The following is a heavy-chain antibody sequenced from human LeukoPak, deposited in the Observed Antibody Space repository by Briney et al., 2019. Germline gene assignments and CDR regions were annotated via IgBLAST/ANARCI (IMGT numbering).Heavy chain of an antibody. CDR3: GKTTTGYSSGRSPGWPVDY. Sequence: GGSLRLSCAASGFTFNSYAMYWVRQAPGKGLEWVGGIFRSGGSAHYADSVKGRFTISRDTSKNTVYLQMDSLRVEDTAVYYCGKTTTGYSSGRSPGWPVDYWGQGTLVTASS. CDR2: IFRSGGSA. J-gene: IGHJ4*02. CDR1: GFTFNSYA. V-gene: IGHV3-23*01. D-gene: IGHD6-19*01.